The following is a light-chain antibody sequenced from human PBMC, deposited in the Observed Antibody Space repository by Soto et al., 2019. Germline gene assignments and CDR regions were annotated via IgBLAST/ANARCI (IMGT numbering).Light chain of an antibody. CDR3: QYYGRSPPYT. CDR1: QSISSSY. CDR2: GAS. V-gene: IGKV3-20*01. Sequence: EIVLTQSPGTLSLSPGEGATLSCRTSQSISSSYLSWFQQRPGQAPRVLIYGASNRASGIPDRFSGSGSGTDFTLTISSLEPEDFAVYYCQYYGRSPPYTFGQGPKLDIK. J-gene: IGKJ2*01.